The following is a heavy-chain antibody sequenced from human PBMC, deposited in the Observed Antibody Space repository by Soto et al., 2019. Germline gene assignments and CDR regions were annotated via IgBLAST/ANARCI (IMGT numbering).Heavy chain of an antibody. CDR3: ARDHLILPAHDFFYGSDV. J-gene: IGHJ6*02. D-gene: IGHD2-21*02. V-gene: IGHV3-7*03. Sequence: GGSLRLSCEVSGFTFSMYSMSWVRQSLGKGLEWVAKIPHDGVDGHYADSVKGRFIISRDNGKNSLHLQLNNLRAEDTAVYFCARDHLILPAHDFFYGSDVWGRGATVTAP. CDR1: GFTFSMYS. CDR2: IPHDGVDG.